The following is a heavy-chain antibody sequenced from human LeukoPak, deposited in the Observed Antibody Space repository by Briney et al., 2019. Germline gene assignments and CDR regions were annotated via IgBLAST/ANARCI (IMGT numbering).Heavy chain of an antibody. Sequence: ASVKVSCKASGYTFTGYYMHWVRQAPGQGLEWMGRINPNSGGTNYAQKFQGRVTMTRDTSISTAYMELSRLRSDDTAVSYCAMRRCSSTSCYLGFDPWGQGTLVTVSS. CDR1: GYTFTGYY. D-gene: IGHD2-2*01. CDR3: AMRRCSSTSCYLGFDP. CDR2: INPNSGGT. J-gene: IGHJ5*02. V-gene: IGHV1-2*06.